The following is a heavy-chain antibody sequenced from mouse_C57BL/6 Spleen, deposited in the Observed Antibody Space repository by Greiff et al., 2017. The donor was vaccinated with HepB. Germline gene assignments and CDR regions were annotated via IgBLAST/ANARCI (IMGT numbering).Heavy chain of an antibody. CDR1: GFTFSDYG. CDR2: ISNLAYSI. Sequence: EVKLVESGGGLVQPGGSLKLSCAASGFTFSDYGMAWVRQAPRKGPEWVAFISNLAYSIYYADTVTGRFTISRENAKNTLYLEMSSLRSEDTAMYYCARSIARYFDYWGQGTTLTVSS. J-gene: IGHJ2*01. CDR3: ARSIARYFDY. V-gene: IGHV5-15*01.